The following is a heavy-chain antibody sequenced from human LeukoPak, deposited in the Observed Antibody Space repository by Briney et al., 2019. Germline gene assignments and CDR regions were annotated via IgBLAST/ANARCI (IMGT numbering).Heavy chain of an antibody. D-gene: IGHD2-2*01. J-gene: IGHJ5*02. CDR1: GGSINNYY. V-gene: IGHV4-59*08. Sequence: PSETLSLTCTVSGGSINNYYWSWIRQPPGKGLEWIGYIYYSGGTNYNPSLKSRVTIIVDTSKNQFSLKLSSVTAADTAVYYCVRHERCGSSTCSTGRWFDPWGQGTLVTVSS. CDR2: IYYSGGT. CDR3: VRHERCGSSTCSTGRWFDP.